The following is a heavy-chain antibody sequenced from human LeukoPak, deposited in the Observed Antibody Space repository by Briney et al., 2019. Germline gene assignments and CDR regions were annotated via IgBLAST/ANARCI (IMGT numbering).Heavy chain of an antibody. V-gene: IGHV4-4*02. Sequence: PSGTLSLTCGVSGGSISSTNWWTWVRQHPGEGLEWIGEVHLSGRTNYNPSLESRVTMSVDMSENHISLKLTSVTAADTAVYYCAREGGPYRPLDYSGQGTLVTVSS. CDR2: VHLSGRT. CDR3: AREGGPYRPLDY. CDR1: GGSISSTNW. J-gene: IGHJ4*02.